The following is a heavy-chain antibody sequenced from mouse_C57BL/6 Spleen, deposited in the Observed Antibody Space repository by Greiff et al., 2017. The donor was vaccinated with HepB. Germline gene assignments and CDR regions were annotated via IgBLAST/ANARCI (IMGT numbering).Heavy chain of an antibody. CDR3: ARGDYEYDWYFDV. CDR2: INPGSGGT. D-gene: IGHD2-4*01. V-gene: IGHV1-54*01. CDR1: GYAFTNYL. Sequence: VQLQQSGAELVRPGTSVKVSCKASGYAFTNYLIEWVKQRPGQGLEWIGVINPGSGGTNYNEKFKGKATLTADKSSSTAYMQLSSLTSEDSAVYFCARGDYEYDWYFDVWGTGTTVTVSS. J-gene: IGHJ1*03.